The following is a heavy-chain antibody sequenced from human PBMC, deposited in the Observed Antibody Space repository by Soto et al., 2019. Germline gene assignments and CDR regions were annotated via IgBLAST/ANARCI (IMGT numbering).Heavy chain of an antibody. Sequence: ASVKVSCKASGYTFTSYYMHWVRQAPGEGLEWMGIINPSGGSRSYAQKFQGRVTMTRDTSTSTVYMELSSLRSEDTAVYYCARDQHREGSIWFDPWGQGTLDTVSS. CDR3: ARDQHREGSIWFDP. V-gene: IGHV1-46*01. D-gene: IGHD6-13*01. J-gene: IGHJ5*02. CDR2: INPSGGSR. CDR1: GYTFTSYY.